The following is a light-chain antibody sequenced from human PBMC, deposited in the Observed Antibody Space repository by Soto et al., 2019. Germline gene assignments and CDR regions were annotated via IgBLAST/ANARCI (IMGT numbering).Light chain of an antibody. V-gene: IGKV3-15*01. CDR2: GAS. CDR1: QSVSSN. CDR3: QQYKDWPTT. J-gene: IGKJ1*01. Sequence: EIVLSQSPATLSVSSGGSTNLSCRASQSVSSNLAWYQQKPGQAPRLLIYGASTRATGIPARFSGSGAGTDFTLTITSLQSEDFGVYFCQQYKDWPTTFGQGTKVDIK.